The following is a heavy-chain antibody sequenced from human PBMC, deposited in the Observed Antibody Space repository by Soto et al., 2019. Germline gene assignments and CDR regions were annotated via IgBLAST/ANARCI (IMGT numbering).Heavy chain of an antibody. J-gene: IGHJ5*02. CDR2: LNHSGST. CDR1: GGSFSGYY. Sequence: QVQLQQWGAGLLKPSETLSLTCAVYGGSFSGYYWSWIRQPPGKGLEWMGELNHSGSTNYNPSLKSRVTISVDTSKNLFSLKLSSVTAADTAVYYCARGVPLFGVVISSHSRRFDPWGQGTLVTVSS. V-gene: IGHV4-34*01. D-gene: IGHD3-3*01. CDR3: ARGVPLFGVVISSHSRRFDP.